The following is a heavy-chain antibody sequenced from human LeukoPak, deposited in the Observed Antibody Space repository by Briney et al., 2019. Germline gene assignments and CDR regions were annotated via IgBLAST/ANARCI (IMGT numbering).Heavy chain of an antibody. V-gene: IGHV3-30*02. CDR2: IRYDGSNK. D-gene: IGHD5-24*01. CDR3: ARGVEMATINFDY. Sequence: PGGSLRLSCAASGFAFSSYGMHWVRQAPGKGLEWVAFIRYDGSNKYYADSVKGRFTISRDNAKNSLYLQMNSLRAEDTAVYYCARGVEMATINFDYWGQGTLVTVSS. J-gene: IGHJ4*02. CDR1: GFAFSSYG.